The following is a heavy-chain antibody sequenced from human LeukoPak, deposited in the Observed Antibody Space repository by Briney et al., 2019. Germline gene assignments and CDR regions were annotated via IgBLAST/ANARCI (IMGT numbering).Heavy chain of an antibody. Sequence: ASVKVSCKASGYTFPSYGIHWVRQAPGQGLEWMGWISAYNDNTNYAQKLQGRVTMTTDTSTSTAYMELRSLRSDDTAVYYCARVLVDDAFDIWGQGTMVTVSS. CDR3: ARVLVDDAFDI. J-gene: IGHJ3*02. CDR2: ISAYNDNT. D-gene: IGHD1-26*01. CDR1: GYTFPSYG. V-gene: IGHV1-18*01.